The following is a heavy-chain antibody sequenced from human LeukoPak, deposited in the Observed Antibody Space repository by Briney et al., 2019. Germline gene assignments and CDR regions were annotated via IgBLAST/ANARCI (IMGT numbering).Heavy chain of an antibody. J-gene: IGHJ4*02. CDR3: AREDRYCSSTSCYTWDY. D-gene: IGHD2-2*02. V-gene: IGHV4-39*07. CDR1: GNAISSTNSF. CDR2: LDYGGST. Sequence: PSETRSLTCTVSGNAISSTNSFWGWSRPRPGKGLGGICSLDYGGSTYSNPSLKSRVTISVDTSKNQFSLNLSSVTAADTAVYYCAREDRYCSSTSCYTWDYWGQGTLVTVSS.